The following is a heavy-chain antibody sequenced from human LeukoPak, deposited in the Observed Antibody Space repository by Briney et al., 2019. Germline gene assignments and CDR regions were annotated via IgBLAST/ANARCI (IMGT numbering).Heavy chain of an antibody. J-gene: IGHJ4*02. Sequence: QPGGSLRLSCEVSGFTLNNYAMSWVRQAPGKGLEWVSLISGSGGSTYYADSVKGRFTISRDNSKNTLHLQVNSLRAEDTAVYYRAKDLIAAAGRRDYWGQGTLVTVSS. D-gene: IGHD6-13*01. CDR1: GFTLNNYA. V-gene: IGHV3-23*01. CDR2: ISGSGGST. CDR3: AKDLIAAAGRRDY.